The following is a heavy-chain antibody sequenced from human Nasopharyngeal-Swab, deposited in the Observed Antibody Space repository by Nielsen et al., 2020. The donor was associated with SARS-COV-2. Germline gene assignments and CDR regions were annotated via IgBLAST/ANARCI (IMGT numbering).Heavy chain of an antibody. Sequence: SETLSLTCAVYGGSFSGYYWSWIRQSPGKGLEWIGEINHSGSINYTPSLKSRVTISLDTSKNQFSLKLSSVTVADTAFYYCARGPLRYCTSTDCDWAAAGKGGTYSYYGMDVWGQGTTVTVSS. D-gene: IGHD2-2*01. CDR1: GGSFSGYY. CDR3: ARGPLRYCTSTDCDWAAAGKGGTYSYYGMDV. CDR2: INHSGSI. V-gene: IGHV4-34*01. J-gene: IGHJ6*02.